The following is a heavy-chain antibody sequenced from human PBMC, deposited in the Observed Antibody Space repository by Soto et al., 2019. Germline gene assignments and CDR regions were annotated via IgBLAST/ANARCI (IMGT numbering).Heavy chain of an antibody. V-gene: IGHV3-30*14. J-gene: IGHJ5*02. CDR3: ARFTMVRGVTWFDP. D-gene: IGHD3-10*01. CDR2: ISYDGSNK. CDR1: GFTFSSYA. Sequence: GGSLRLSCAASGFTFSSYAMHWVRQAPGKGLEWVAVISYDGSNKYYADSVKGRFTISRDNSKNTLYLQMNSLRAEDTAVYYCARFTMVRGVTWFDPWGQGTLVTVS.